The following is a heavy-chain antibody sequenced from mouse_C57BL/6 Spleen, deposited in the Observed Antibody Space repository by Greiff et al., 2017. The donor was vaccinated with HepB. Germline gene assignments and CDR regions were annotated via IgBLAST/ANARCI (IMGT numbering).Heavy chain of an antibody. D-gene: IGHD2-2*01. CDR2: INPNYGTT. Sequence: EVQLVESGPELVKPGASVKISCKASGYSFTDYNMNWVKQSNGKSLEWIGVINPNYGTTSYNQKFKGKATLTVDQSSSTAYMQLNSLTSEDSAVYDCARSEDTMVTTDWFAYWGQGTLVTVSA. J-gene: IGHJ3*01. V-gene: IGHV1-39*01. CDR3: ARSEDTMVTTDWFAY. CDR1: GYSFTDYN.